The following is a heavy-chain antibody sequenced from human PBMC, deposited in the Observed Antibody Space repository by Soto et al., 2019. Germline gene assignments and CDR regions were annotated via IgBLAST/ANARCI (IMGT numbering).Heavy chain of an antibody. V-gene: IGHV3-33*01. CDR3: ATLGLYYYDSSGSDY. CDR1: GFTFSSYG. CDR2: IWYDGSNK. Sequence: GGSLRLSCAASGFTFSSYGMHWVRQAPGKGLEWVAVIWYDGSNKYYADSVKGRFTISRDNSKNTLYLQMNSLRAEDTAVYYCATLGLYYYDSSGSDYWGQGTLVTSPQ. J-gene: IGHJ4*02. D-gene: IGHD3-22*01.